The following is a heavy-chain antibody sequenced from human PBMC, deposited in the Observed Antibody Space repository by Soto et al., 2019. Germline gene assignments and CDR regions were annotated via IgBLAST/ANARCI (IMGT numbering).Heavy chain of an antibody. V-gene: IGHV3-33*01. Sequence: QVQLVESGGGVVQPGRSLRLSCAVSGFTYSSYGMHWVRQAPGKGLEWVAVIWYDGSNKYYADSVKGRFIISRDDSKNTLSLQMNRVRAEDTAVYYCARDSAWLFDSWGQGTLVTVSS. CDR2: IWYDGSNK. CDR1: GFTYSSYG. J-gene: IGHJ4*02. CDR3: ARDSAWLFDS. D-gene: IGHD5-12*01.